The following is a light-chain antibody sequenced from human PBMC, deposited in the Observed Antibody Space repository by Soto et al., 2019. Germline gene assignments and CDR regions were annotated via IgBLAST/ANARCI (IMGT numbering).Light chain of an antibody. V-gene: IGLV2-14*01. CDR2: EIS. J-gene: IGLJ1*01. CDR1: SADIGSHDY. CDR3: TSYTTPSALV. Sequence: QSVLTQPASVSGSPGQSITISCTGSSADIGSHDYVSWYQQHPGKVPKLIIYEISKRPSGASDRFSGSKSGNAAYLSISGLQPEDEADYYCTSYTTPSALVFGTGTKVTVL.